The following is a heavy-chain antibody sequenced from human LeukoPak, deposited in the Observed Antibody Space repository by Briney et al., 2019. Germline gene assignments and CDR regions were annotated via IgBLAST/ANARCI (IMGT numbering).Heavy chain of an antibody. J-gene: IGHJ4*02. CDR2: IFSSGST. CDR3: AREGTSSWSFQPFDY. Sequence: SETLSLTCTVSGGSFSSYYWNWIRQPAGKGLEWIGRIFSSGSTNYNPSLKSRVTMSVDTSKSEFSLKLNSVTAADTAMYFCAREGTSSWSFQPFDYWGRGTLVTVSS. D-gene: IGHD6-6*01. CDR1: GGSFSSYY. V-gene: IGHV4-4*07.